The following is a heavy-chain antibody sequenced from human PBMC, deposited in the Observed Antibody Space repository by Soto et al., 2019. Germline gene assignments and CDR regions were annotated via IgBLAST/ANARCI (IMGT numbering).Heavy chain of an antibody. V-gene: IGHV3-21*01. Sequence: GGSLRLSCAASGFTFSSYSMNWVRQAPGKGLEWVSSISSSSSYIYYADSVKGRFTISRDNAKNSLYLQMNSLRAEDTAVYYCARQDCSGGSCYSGSPDYWGQGTLVTVSS. J-gene: IGHJ4*02. D-gene: IGHD2-15*01. CDR1: GFTFSSYS. CDR3: ARQDCSGGSCYSGSPDY. CDR2: ISSSSSYI.